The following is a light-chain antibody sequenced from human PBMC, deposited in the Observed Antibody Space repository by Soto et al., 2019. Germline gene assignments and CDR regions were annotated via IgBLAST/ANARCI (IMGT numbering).Light chain of an antibody. CDR2: EDN. CDR3: QSYDSSNPDVV. J-gene: IGLJ2*01. V-gene: IGLV6-57*04. CDR1: SGSIASNY. Sequence: NFMLTQPHSVSESPGKTVTISCTRSSGSIASNYVQWYQQRPGSAPTTVIYEDNQRPSGVPDRSSGSIDSSSNSASLTISGLKTEDEADYYCQSYDSSNPDVVFGGGTKLTVL.